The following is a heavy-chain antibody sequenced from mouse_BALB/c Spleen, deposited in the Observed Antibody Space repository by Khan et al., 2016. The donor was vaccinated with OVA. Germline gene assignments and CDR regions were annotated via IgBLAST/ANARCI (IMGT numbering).Heavy chain of an antibody. CDR3: ARYGNHCYFDV. V-gene: IGHV1-9*01. CDR1: GYTFSSYW. D-gene: IGHD2-1*01. Sequence: VQLQQSGAELMKPGASVKISCKATGYTFSSYWIEWVKQRPGHGLEWIGEILPGSGSTNYNERFKGKATFTADTSSNTVYMQLSSLPSYDSAVYYCARYGNHCYFDVWGAGTTVTVSS. J-gene: IGHJ1*01. CDR2: ILPGSGST.